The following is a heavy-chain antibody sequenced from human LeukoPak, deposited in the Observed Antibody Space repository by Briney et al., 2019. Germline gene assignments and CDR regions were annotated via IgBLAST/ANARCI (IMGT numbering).Heavy chain of an antibody. CDR1: GGSISSGDY. V-gene: IGHV3-23*01. D-gene: IGHD4-11*01. J-gene: IGHJ5*02. Sequence: LSLTCTVSGGSISSGDYYWSWVRQAPGKGLEWVSAISGSGGSTYYADSVKGRFTISRDNSKNTLYLQMNSLRAEDTAVYYCAKSPSTVTTNWFDPWGQGTLVTVSS. CDR3: AKSPSTVTTNWFDP. CDR2: ISGSGGST.